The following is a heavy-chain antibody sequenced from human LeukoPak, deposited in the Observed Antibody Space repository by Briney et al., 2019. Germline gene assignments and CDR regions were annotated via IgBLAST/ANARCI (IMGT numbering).Heavy chain of an antibody. CDR2: ISAYNGNT. J-gene: IGHJ6*02. CDR3: ASPILKGPSGGMDV. D-gene: IGHD2-2*02. V-gene: IGHV1-18*01. Sequence: ASVKVSCKASGYTFTSYGISWVRQAPGQGLEWMGWISAYNGNTNYAQKFQGRVTMTRDTSTSTVYMELSSLRSEDTAVYYCASPILKGPSGGMDVWGQGTTVTVSS. CDR1: GYTFTSYG.